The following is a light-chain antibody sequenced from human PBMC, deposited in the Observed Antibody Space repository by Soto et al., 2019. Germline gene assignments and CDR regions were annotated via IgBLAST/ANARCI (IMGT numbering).Light chain of an antibody. CDR3: ISYTSSSTWV. CDR1: SSDVGGYNY. V-gene: IGLV2-14*01. CDR2: EVS. Sequence: SALTQPASVSGSPGQSITISCTGTSSDVGGYNYVSWYQHHPVKAPKLIIYEVSNRPSGVSDRFSGSRSGNTASLTISGLQAEDESDYYCISYTSSSTWVFGGGTKLTVL. J-gene: IGLJ3*02.